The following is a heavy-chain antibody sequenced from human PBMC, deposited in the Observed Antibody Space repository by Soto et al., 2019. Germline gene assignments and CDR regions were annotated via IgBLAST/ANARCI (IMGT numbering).Heavy chain of an antibody. CDR2: ISYSGTTI. CDR3: TRPCRYCNGGGPGNWFDP. V-gene: IGHV3-11*01. Sequence: HVKLVESGGGLVKPGGSLRLACATSGFTFTDYDMSWIRQAPGKGLEWVTYISYSGTTIYYADSVRGRFAISRDNAEKSLYLHMNSLRAEDTAVYYCTRPCRYCNGGGPGNWFDPWGQGTLVTVSS. D-gene: IGHD2-8*02. CDR1: GFTFTDYD. J-gene: IGHJ5*02.